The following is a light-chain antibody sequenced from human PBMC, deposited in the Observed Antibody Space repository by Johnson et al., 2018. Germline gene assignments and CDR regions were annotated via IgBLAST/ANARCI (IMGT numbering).Light chain of an antibody. CDR2: ENN. V-gene: IGLV1-51*02. J-gene: IGLJ1*01. CDR1: SSNIGNNY. CDR3: GTWDSSLSAGNV. Sequence: QSVLTQPPSVSAAPGQKVTISCSGSSSNIGNNYVSWYQQLPGTAPKLLIYENNKRPSGIPYRFPGSKSGPSATLGLPGLQTGDGADYYCGTWDSSLSAGNVFGTGTKVTVL.